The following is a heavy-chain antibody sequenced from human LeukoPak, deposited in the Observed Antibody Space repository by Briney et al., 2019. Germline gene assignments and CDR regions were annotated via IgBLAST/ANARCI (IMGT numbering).Heavy chain of an antibody. CDR1: GYIFTSYW. J-gene: IGHJ4*02. D-gene: IGHD1-26*01. CDR3: ARYSGSYLRSFDY. V-gene: IGHV5-51*01. Sequence: GESLKISCKGSGYIFTSYWIGWVRQMPGKGLAWMGIICPGDSDTRYSPSFQGQVTISADKSISTAYLQWSSLKASDTAMYYCARYSGSYLRSFDYWGQGTLVTVSS. CDR2: ICPGDSDT.